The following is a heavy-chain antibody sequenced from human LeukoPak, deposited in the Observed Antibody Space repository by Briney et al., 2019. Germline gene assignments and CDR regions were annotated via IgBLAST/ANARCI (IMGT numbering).Heavy chain of an antibody. CDR2: INPKSGDT. D-gene: IGHD3-10*01. CDR3: ASFEVGP. CDR1: GYTFTYFY. Sequence: SVTVSCKASGYTFTYFYLHWVRQAPGQPPEWMGWINPKSGDTNYAQKIQGRVTMTRDTSNSTAYLVLNRLSSDDTGVYYCASFEVGPWGQGTLGTVSS. V-gene: IGHV1-2*02. J-gene: IGHJ5*02.